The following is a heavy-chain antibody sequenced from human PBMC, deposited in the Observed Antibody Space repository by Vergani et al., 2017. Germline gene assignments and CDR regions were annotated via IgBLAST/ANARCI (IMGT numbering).Heavy chain of an antibody. Sequence: QVQLVQSGAEVKKPGSSVKVSCKASGGTFSSYAISWVRQAPGRGLEWMGRIIPILGIANYAQKFQGRVTITADKSTSTAYMELSSLRSEDTAVYYCARDPEGRFLEWLPYYYYGMDVWGQGTTVTVSS. CDR2: IIPILGIA. CDR1: GGTFSSYA. CDR3: ARDPEGRFLEWLPYYYYGMDV. D-gene: IGHD3-3*01. V-gene: IGHV1-69*09. J-gene: IGHJ6*02.